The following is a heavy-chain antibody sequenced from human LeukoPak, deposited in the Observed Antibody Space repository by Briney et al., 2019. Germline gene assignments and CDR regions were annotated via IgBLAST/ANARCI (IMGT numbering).Heavy chain of an antibody. J-gene: IGHJ4*02. D-gene: IGHD4-17*01. V-gene: IGHV1-3*03. CDR1: GYTFTSYA. Sequence: ASVKVSCKASGYTFTSYAMHWVRQAPGQRLEWMGWINAGNGNTKYSQEFQGRVTITRDTSASTAYMELSSLISEDMAVYYCARALYGDYFPYFDYWGQGTLVTVSS. CDR3: ARALYGDYFPYFDY. CDR2: INAGNGNT.